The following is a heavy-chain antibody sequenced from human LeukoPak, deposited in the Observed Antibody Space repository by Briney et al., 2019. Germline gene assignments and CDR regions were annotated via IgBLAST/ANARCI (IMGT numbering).Heavy chain of an antibody. CDR2: ISGDTNYK. V-gene: IGHV3-21*01. Sequence: GGSLRLSCAGSGFAFGTYAMTWVRQAPGMGLEWVSIISGDTNYKYYADSVEGRFTISRDDAKNTLYLQLNSLRADDTAVYYGARPCSGNFARSESWGQGTLVTVSS. D-gene: IGHD1-26*01. CDR1: GFAFGTYA. CDR3: ARPCSGNFARSES. J-gene: IGHJ5*02.